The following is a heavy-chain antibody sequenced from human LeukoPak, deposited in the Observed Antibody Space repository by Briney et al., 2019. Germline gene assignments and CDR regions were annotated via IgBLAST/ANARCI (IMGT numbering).Heavy chain of an antibody. CDR2: VYYSGST. D-gene: IGHD6-13*01. Sequence: SQTLSLTCTVSGGSISSGGYYWSWIRQHPGKGLEWIGYVYYSGSTYYNPSLKSRVTISADTSKNQFSLKLSSVTAADTAVYYCARARSAAGSFDYWGQGTLVTVSS. V-gene: IGHV4-31*03. CDR1: GGSISSGGYY. CDR3: ARARSAAGSFDY. J-gene: IGHJ4*02.